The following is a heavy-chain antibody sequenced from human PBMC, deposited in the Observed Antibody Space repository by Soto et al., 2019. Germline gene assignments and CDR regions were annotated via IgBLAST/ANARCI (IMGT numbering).Heavy chain of an antibody. J-gene: IGHJ4*02. CDR3: ARAGGVRAVAADY. V-gene: IGHV4-30-2*01. D-gene: IGHD6-19*01. CDR2: IYHSGST. Sequence: QLQLQESGSGLVKPSQTLSLTCAVSGGSISSGGYSWSWIRQPPGKGLEWIGYIYHSGSTYYNPSLTSRVAISVARTKHQFSLKLSSVTAADTAVYYCARAGGVRAVAADYWGQGTLVTVSS. CDR1: GGSISSGGYS.